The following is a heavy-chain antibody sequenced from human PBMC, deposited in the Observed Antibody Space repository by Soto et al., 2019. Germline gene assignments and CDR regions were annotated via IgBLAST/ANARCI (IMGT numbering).Heavy chain of an antibody. V-gene: IGHV3-74*01. CDR2: MNSDGSHT. CDR1: GFTFFAYW. Sequence: EVQLVESGGGLVQPGGSLRLSCAASGFTFFAYWIHWVRQVPGKGLVWVSRMNSDGSHTSYADSVRGRFTISRDNSKNTVYLQMNSLTAEDTAVYYCAKEGGYGDYAGEDWFDSWGQGGLVTVSS. J-gene: IGHJ5*01. D-gene: IGHD4-17*01. CDR3: AKEGGYGDYAGEDWFDS.